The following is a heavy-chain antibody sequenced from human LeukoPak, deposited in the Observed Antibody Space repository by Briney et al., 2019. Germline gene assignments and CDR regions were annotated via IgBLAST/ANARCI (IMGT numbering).Heavy chain of an antibody. J-gene: IGHJ6*03. V-gene: IGHV4-59*01. CDR2: IYYTGST. D-gene: IGHD5-12*01. CDR3: ARVVYSGYDFRGAMDV. Sequence: PSETLSPTCTISGGSISSYYWSWIRQPPGKGLEWIGYIYYTGSTNHNPSLKSRVTISVDTSKNQFSLKLSSVTAADTAVYYCARVVYSGYDFRGAMDVWGKGTTVTVSS. CDR1: GGSISSYY.